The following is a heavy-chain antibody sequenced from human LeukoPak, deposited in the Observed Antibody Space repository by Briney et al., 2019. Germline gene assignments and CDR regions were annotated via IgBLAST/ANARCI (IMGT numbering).Heavy chain of an antibody. CDR2: IWYDGSNK. CDR1: GFTFNTYG. Sequence: PGGSLRLSCAASGFTFNTYGMNWVRQAPGKGLEWVAVIWYDGSNKYYADSVKDRFTISRDNSKNTLYLQMNSLRAEDTAVYYCASTSGWYEPIDYWGQGTLVTVSS. V-gene: IGHV3-33*03. J-gene: IGHJ4*02. D-gene: IGHD6-19*01. CDR3: ASTSGWYEPIDY.